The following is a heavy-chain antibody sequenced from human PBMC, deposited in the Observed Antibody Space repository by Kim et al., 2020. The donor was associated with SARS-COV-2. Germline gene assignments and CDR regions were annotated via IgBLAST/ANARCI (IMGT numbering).Heavy chain of an antibody. J-gene: IGHJ4*02. CDR2: ISYDGSNK. V-gene: IGHV3-33*05. Sequence: GGSLRLSCAASGFTFSSYGMHWVRQAPGKGLEWVAVISYDGSNKYYADSVKGRFTISRDNSKNTLYLQMNSLRAEDTAVYYCARDHLHVLAYYYGSGSYPFDYWGQGTLVTVSS. CDR3: ARDHLHVLAYYYGSGSYPFDY. D-gene: IGHD3-10*01. CDR1: GFTFSSYG.